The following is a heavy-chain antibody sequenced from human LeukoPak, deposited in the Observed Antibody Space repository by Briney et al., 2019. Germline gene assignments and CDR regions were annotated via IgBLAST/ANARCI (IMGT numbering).Heavy chain of an antibody. J-gene: IGHJ4*02. CDR1: GFTFSTFA. CDR3: AREFRLLLWFGELAY. V-gene: IGHV3-30*04. Sequence: PGRSLRPSCAASGFTFSTFAMHWVRQAPGKGLEWVAVILDDGSNKYYADSVKGRFTISRDNSKNTLYLQMNSLRAEDTAVYYCAREFRLLLWFGELAYWGQGTLVTVSS. D-gene: IGHD3-10*01. CDR2: ILDDGSNK.